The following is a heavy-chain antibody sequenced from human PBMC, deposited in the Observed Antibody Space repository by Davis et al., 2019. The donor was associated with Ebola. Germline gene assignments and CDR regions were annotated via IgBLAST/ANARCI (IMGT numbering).Heavy chain of an antibody. CDR3: ARECYDSSGYYYGLPGDY. CDR2: ISYDGSNK. V-gene: IGHV3-30-3*01. Sequence: GGSLRLSCAASGLTFTNSALSWVRQAPGKGLEWVAVISYDGSNKYYADSVKGRFTISRDNSKNTLYLQMNSLRAEDTAVYYCARECYDSSGYYYGLPGDYWGQGTLVTVSS. D-gene: IGHD3-22*01. J-gene: IGHJ4*02. CDR1: GLTFTNSA.